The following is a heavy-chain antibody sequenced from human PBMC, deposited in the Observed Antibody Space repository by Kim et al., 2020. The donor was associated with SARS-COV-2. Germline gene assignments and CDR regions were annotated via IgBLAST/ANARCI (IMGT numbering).Heavy chain of an antibody. CDR2: RGSGGST. Sequence: RGSGGSTYYADSVKGRFTISRDNSKNTLYLQMNSLRAEDTAVYYCAKRVYWGQGTLVTVSP. J-gene: IGHJ4*02. V-gene: IGHV3-23*01. CDR3: AKRVY.